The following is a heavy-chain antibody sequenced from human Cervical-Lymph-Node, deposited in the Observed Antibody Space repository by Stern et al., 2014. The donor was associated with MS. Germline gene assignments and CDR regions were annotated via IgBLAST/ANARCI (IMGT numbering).Heavy chain of an antibody. CDR3: AAGSYGDYVPDAFDI. Sequence: QMQLVQSGPEVKKPGTSVKVSCKASGFTFTSSAVQWVRQARGQRLEWIGWIVVGSGNTNYAQKFQERVTITRDMSTSTAYMELSSLRSEDTAVYYCAAGSYGDYVPDAFDIWGQGTMVTVSS. V-gene: IGHV1-58*01. CDR2: IVVGSGNT. J-gene: IGHJ3*02. D-gene: IGHD4-17*01. CDR1: GFTFTSSA.